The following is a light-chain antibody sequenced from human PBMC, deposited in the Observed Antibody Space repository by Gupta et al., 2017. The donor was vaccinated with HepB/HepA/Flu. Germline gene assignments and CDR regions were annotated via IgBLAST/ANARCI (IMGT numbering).Light chain of an antibody. Sequence: DLQMTQSPSSLSAFAGDRVTITCRASQNINTYLNWYEQKPGKAPKLLIYATSKLRSGVPSRFSGSGCGTDFTLTISGRQAEDFAAYYCQKHFTPPPRTFGGGTKVEIK. CDR1: QNINTY. CDR2: ATS. CDR3: QKHFTPPPRT. V-gene: IGKV1-39*01. J-gene: IGKJ4*02.